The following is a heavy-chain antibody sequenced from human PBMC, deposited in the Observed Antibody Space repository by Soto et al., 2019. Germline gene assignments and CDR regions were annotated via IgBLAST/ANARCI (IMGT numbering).Heavy chain of an antibody. CDR2: IYYSGST. J-gene: IGHJ6*03. CDR1: GGSISSYY. Sequence: PSETLSLTCTVSGGSISSYYWSWIRQPPGKGLEWIGYIYYSGSTNYNPSLKSRVTISVDTSKNQFSLKLSSVTAADTAVYYCARGLRAARNYYYYYMDVWGKGTTVTVSS. V-gene: IGHV4-59*01. D-gene: IGHD6-6*01. CDR3: ARGLRAARNYYYYYMDV.